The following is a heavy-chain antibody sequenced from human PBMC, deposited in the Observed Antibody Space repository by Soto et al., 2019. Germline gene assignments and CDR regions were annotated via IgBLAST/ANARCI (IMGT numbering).Heavy chain of an antibody. CDR2: INPSGGLT. J-gene: IGHJ3*02. Sequence: QAHLGQSGAEVKKPGASVMISCRASGYHFTSYSVHWVRRAPGEGLEWIGIINPSGGLTTYAQQLQGRVTMTRDTSTSTVYMELSSLRSEDTAVYYCARDRGGLTDGFDIWGLGTTVTVSP. CDR3: ARDRGGLTDGFDI. D-gene: IGHD3-16*01. CDR1: GYHFTSYS. V-gene: IGHV1-46*01.